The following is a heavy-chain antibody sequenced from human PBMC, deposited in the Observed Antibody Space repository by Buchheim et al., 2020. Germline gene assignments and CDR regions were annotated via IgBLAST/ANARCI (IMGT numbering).Heavy chain of an antibody. CDR2: INLDGSNT. CDR1: GFTFSKYW. V-gene: IGHV3-7*01. CDR3: ARESSGIMG. Sequence: EVQLVQSGGGLVQPGGSLRLSCAASGFTFSKYWMSWVRQAPGKGLEWVANINLDGSNTYYVDPVKGRFTISRDNAKNSLYLMMHNLRAEDTAVYFRARESSGIMGWGQGT. J-gene: IGHJ4*02. D-gene: IGHD6-19*01.